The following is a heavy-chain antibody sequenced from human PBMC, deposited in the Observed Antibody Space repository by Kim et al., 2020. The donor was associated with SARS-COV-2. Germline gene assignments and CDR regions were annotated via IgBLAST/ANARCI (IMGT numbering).Heavy chain of an antibody. Sequence: GGSLRLSCAASGFTFSNYAMSWVRQAPGEGLEWVSAISGSGGSTFYADSVKGRFTISRDNSKNTLYLQMNSLGAGDTALYFCAKDHHPITWTYERGFDYWGQGTLVTVSS. V-gene: IGHV3-23*01. CDR2: ISGSGGST. J-gene: IGHJ4*02. CDR1: GFTFSNYA. CDR3: AKDHHPITWTYERGFDY. D-gene: IGHD1-7*01.